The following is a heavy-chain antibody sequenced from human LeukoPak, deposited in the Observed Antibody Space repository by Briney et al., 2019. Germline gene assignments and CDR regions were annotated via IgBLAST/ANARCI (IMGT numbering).Heavy chain of an antibody. D-gene: IGHD2-21*02. J-gene: IGHJ5*02. Sequence: ASVNGSCIASGYTFTSYGISRVRHAPGQGLGWMCWVMVYNVNTNYAQKLQGRVTMTTDTSTRTASMELRSLRSDDPPVYYCPRRPVGGCDVRFDPWGQGTLVTVSS. V-gene: IGHV1-18*01. CDR3: PRRPVGGCDVRFDP. CDR1: GYTFTSYG. CDR2: VMVYNVNT.